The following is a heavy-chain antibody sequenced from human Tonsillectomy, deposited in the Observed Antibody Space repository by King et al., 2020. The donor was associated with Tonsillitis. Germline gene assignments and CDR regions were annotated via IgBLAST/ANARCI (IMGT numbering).Heavy chain of an antibody. V-gene: IGHV1-69*09. J-gene: IGHJ4*02. Sequence: VQLVESGAEVKKPGSSVKVSCKASGGTFSSYAISWVRQAPGQGLEWMGRIIPILGIANYAQKFQGRVTITADKSTSTAYMELSSLRSEDTAVYSCATSPYQVNWGFFYYWGQGTLVTVSS. CDR3: ATSPYQVNWGFFYY. D-gene: IGHD7-27*01. CDR1: GGTFSSYA. CDR2: IIPILGIA.